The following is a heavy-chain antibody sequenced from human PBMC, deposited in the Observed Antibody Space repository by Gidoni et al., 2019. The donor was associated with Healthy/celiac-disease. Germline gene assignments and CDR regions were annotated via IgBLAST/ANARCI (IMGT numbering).Heavy chain of an antibody. J-gene: IGHJ4*02. CDR2: ISSSSSYI. CDR1: GFTFSSSS. D-gene: IGHD4-17*01. V-gene: IGHV3-21*01. CDR3: ARGSYGDYLGHFDY. Sequence: EVQLVESGGGLVKPGGSLRLSCAASGFTFSSSSMNWVRQAPGKGLEWVSSISSSSSYIDYADSVKGRFTISRDNAKNSLYLQMNSLRAEDTAVYYCARGSYGDYLGHFDYWGQGTLVTVSS.